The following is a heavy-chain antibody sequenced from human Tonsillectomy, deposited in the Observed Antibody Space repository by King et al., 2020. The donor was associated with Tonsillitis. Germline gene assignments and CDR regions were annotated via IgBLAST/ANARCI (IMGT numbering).Heavy chain of an antibody. CDR2: VYYTGIT. D-gene: IGHD3-9*01. CDR1: GGSVNSYY. Sequence: QLQESGPGLVKPSETLSLTCTVSGGSVNSYYWTWIRQPPGKGLEWIGYVYYTGITNYNPSLKSRVTMSVDTSKNQFSLNLSSLTAADTAVYYCARADYDTLTGFYYDYWGQGTLVTVSS. V-gene: IGHV4-59*02. J-gene: IGHJ4*02. CDR3: ARADYDTLTGFYYDY.